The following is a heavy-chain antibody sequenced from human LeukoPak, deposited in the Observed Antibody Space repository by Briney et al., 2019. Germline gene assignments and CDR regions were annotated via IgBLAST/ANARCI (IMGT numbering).Heavy chain of an antibody. CDR1: GGSISSSSYY. J-gene: IGHJ6*03. CDR2: IYYSGST. CDR3: ASLGYYYYYMDV. Sequence: SETLSLTCTVSGGSISSSSYYWGWIRQPPGKGLEWIGSIYYSGSTYYNPSLKSRVTISVDTSKNQFSLKPSSVSAADTAVYYCASLGYYYYYMDVWGKGTTVTVSS. V-gene: IGHV4-39*01.